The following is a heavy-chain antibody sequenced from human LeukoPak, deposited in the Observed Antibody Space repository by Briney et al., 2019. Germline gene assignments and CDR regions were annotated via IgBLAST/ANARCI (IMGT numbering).Heavy chain of an antibody. CDR3: ARDSAGVVVVAANPDYYYYYYMDV. J-gene: IGHJ6*03. CDR1: GGSFSGYY. CDR2: IYYSGST. Sequence: SETLSLTCAVYGGSFSGYYWSWIRQPPGKGLEWIGSIYYSGSTYYNPSLKSRVTISVDTSKNQFSLKLSSVTAADTAVYYCARDSAGVVVVAANPDYYYYYYMDVWGKGTTVTVSS. V-gene: IGHV4-34*01. D-gene: IGHD2-15*01.